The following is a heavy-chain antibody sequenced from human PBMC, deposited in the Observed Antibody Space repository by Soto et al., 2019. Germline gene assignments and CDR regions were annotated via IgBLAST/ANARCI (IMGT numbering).Heavy chain of an antibody. CDR3: ARVLRYYDSSGYDNWFDP. J-gene: IGHJ5*02. Sequence: SETLSLTCTVSGGSISSGGYYWSWIRQHPGKGLEWIGYIYYSGSTYYNPSLKSRVTISVDTSKNQFSLKLSSVTATDTAVYYCARVLRYYDSSGYDNWFDPWGQGTLVTVSS. CDR2: IYYSGST. D-gene: IGHD3-22*01. V-gene: IGHV4-31*03. CDR1: GGSISSGGYY.